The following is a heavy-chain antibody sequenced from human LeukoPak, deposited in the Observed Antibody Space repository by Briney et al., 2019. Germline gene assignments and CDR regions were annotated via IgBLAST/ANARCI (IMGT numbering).Heavy chain of an antibody. J-gene: IGHJ4*02. Sequence: ASVKVSCKASGYTFTSYGISWVRQGPGQGLEWMGWISAYNGNTNYAQKLQGRVTMTTDTSTSTAYMELRSLRSDDTAVYYCAREGVGYCSGGSCYSLSYFDYWGQGTLVTVSS. V-gene: IGHV1-18*01. CDR3: AREGVGYCSGGSCYSLSYFDY. CDR2: ISAYNGNT. CDR1: GYTFTSYG. D-gene: IGHD2-15*01.